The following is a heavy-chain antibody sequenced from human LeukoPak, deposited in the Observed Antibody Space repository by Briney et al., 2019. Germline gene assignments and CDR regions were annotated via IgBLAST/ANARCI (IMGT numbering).Heavy chain of an antibody. CDR3: ARSGYYDSSGYLDY. Sequence: PGGSLRLSCAASGFTCSSYAMHWVRQAPGKGLEYVSAISSNGGSTYYANSVKGRFTISRDNSKNTLYLQMGSLRAEDMAVYYCARSGYYDSSGYLDYWGQGTLVTVSS. V-gene: IGHV3-64*01. CDR1: GFTCSSYA. CDR2: ISSNGGST. J-gene: IGHJ4*02. D-gene: IGHD3-22*01.